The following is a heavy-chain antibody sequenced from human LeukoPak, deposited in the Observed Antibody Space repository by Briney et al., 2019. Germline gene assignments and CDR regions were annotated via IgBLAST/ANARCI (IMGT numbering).Heavy chain of an antibody. V-gene: IGHV3-30*18. Sequence: PGGSLRLSCAASGFTFSSYGMHWVRQAPGKGLEWVAVISYEGSNKYYADSVKGRFTISRDNSKNTLYLQMNSLRAEDTAVYYCAKPPSSTYYDSSGYYDYWGQGALVTVSS. CDR1: GFTFSSYG. CDR3: AKPPSSTYYDSSGYYDY. J-gene: IGHJ4*02. D-gene: IGHD3-22*01. CDR2: ISYEGSNK.